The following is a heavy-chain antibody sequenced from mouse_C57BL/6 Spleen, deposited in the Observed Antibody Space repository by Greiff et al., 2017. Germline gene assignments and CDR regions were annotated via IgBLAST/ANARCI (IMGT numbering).Heavy chain of an antibody. D-gene: IGHD4-1*02. V-gene: IGHV1-80*01. Sequence: VPLQQSGAELVKPGASVKISCNASGYAFSSYWMNWVKQRPGKGLEWIGQIYPGDGDTNYNGKFKGKATLTADKSSSTAYMQLSSLTSEDSAVYFCARDSGQLGRYFDYWGQGTTLTVSS. J-gene: IGHJ2*01. CDR1: GYAFSSYW. CDR2: IYPGDGDT. CDR3: ARDSGQLGRYFDY.